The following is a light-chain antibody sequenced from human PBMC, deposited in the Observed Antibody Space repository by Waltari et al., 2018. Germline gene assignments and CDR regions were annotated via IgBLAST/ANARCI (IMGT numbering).Light chain of an antibody. Sequence: DIQMTQSPSSLSASVGDRVTITCRASQSISSYLNWYQQRPGKAPKLLIYAASSWQSGVPSRFSGRGSGTDFTLTISSLQPEDFATYYCQQSYSTPHFGPGTKVDIK. CDR2: AAS. CDR3: QQSYSTPH. J-gene: IGKJ3*01. CDR1: QSISSY. V-gene: IGKV1-39*01.